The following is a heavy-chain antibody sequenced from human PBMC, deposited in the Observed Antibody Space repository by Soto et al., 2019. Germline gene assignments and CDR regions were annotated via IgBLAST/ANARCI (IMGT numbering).Heavy chain of an antibody. D-gene: IGHD1-26*01. V-gene: IGHV1-18*01. CDR2: ISAYNGNT. CDR3: ARDKGWYSGSYYVFYYYGMDV. Sequence: GASVKVSCKASGYTFTSYGISWVRQAPGQGLEWMGWISAYNGNTNYAQKLQGRVTMTTDTSTSTAYMELRSLRSDDTAVYYCARDKGWYSGSYYVFYYYGMDVWGQGTTVTVSS. J-gene: IGHJ6*02. CDR1: GYTFTSYG.